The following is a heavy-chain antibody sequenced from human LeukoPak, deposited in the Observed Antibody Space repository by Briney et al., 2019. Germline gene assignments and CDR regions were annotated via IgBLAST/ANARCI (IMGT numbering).Heavy chain of an antibody. Sequence: GGSLRLSCAASGFTFSDYYMSWIRQAPGKGLEYVSAISSNGGSTYYANSVKGRFTISRDNSKNTLYLQMGSLRAEDMAVYYCARNHDDYGDYGYYYYYYMDVWGKGTTVTISS. CDR1: GFTFSDYY. CDR3: ARNHDDYGDYGYYYYYYMDV. V-gene: IGHV3-64*01. D-gene: IGHD4-17*01. CDR2: ISSNGGST. J-gene: IGHJ6*03.